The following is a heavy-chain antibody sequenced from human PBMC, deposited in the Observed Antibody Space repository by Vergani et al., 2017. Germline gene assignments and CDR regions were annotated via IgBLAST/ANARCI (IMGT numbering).Heavy chain of an antibody. V-gene: IGHV4-61*08. J-gene: IGHJ6*02. CDR2: IYYSGST. D-gene: IGHD5-18*01. CDR3: ARVPIGYSYGGFYYYGMDV. Sequence: QLQLQESGSGLVKPSQTLSLTCAVSGGSISSGGYYWSWIRQPPGKGLEWIGYIYYSGSTNYNPSLKSRVTISVDTSKNQFSLKLSSVTAADTAVYYCARVPIGYSYGGFYYYGMDVWGQGTTVTVSS. CDR1: GGSISSGGYY.